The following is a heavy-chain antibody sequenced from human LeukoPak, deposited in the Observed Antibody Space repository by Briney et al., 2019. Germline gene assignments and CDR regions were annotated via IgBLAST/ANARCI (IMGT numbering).Heavy chain of an antibody. CDR3: ARGGYCSSTSGAPGDY. D-gene: IGHD2-2*01. Sequence: AGGSLRLSCAASGFTFSSYRMNWVRQAPGKGLEWLSSISSSSSYIYYADSVKGRFTISRDNAKNSLYLQMNSLRDEGRAVYYLARGGYCSSTSGAPGDYWGQGTLVTVSS. CDR1: GFTFSSYR. CDR2: ISSSSSYI. J-gene: IGHJ4*02. V-gene: IGHV3-21*01.